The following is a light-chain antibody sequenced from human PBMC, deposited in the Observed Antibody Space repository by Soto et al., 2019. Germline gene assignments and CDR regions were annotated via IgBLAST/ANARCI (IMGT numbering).Light chain of an antibody. CDR1: SSDVGNYIF. Sequence: QSVLTQPASVSGSPGQSITISCTGTSSDVGNYIFVSWYRQHPGKAPKLMISDINNRPSVVSNRFSGSKSGTTASLTSSGLQAEEEADYYCVSYTTSDSYVFGTGTKVTVL. CDR2: DIN. J-gene: IGLJ1*01. CDR3: VSYTTSDSYV. V-gene: IGLV2-14*01.